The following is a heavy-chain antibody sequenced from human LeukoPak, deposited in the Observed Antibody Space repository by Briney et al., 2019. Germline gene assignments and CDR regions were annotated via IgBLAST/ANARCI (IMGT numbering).Heavy chain of an antibody. CDR1: GGSISTYS. J-gene: IGHJ6*02. CDR3: ARRSAYDFWSGYYSAYYYGMDV. D-gene: IGHD3-3*01. CDR2: IYYSGST. V-gene: IGHV4-59*08. Sequence: SETLSLTCTVSGGSISTYSWSWIRQPAGKRLEWIGYIYYSGSTNYNPSLKSRVTISVDTSKNQFSLKLSSVTAADTAVYYCARRSAYDFWSGYYSAYYYGMDVWGQGTTVTVSS.